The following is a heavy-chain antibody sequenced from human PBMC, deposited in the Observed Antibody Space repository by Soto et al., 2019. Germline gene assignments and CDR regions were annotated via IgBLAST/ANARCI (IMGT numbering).Heavy chain of an antibody. CDR1: GGTFSSYT. V-gene: IGHV1-69*02. D-gene: IGHD2-15*01. J-gene: IGHJ4*02. Sequence: GASVKVSCKASGGTFSSYTISWVRQAPGQGLEWMGRIIPILGNTAYAQKFQGRVTMTRDTSTTTVYLQLSSLRSDDTAVYYCARMLSGGHFDLWGQGTPVTVSS. CDR3: ARMLSGGHFDL. CDR2: IIPILGNT.